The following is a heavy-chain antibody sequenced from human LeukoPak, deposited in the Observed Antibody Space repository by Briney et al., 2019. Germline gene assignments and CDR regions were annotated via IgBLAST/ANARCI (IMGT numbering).Heavy chain of an antibody. V-gene: IGHV1-2*02. D-gene: IGHD6-13*01. CDR3: ARVDGQQLVPDY. CDR1: GYTFTGYY. Sequence: AASVKVSCKASGYTFTGYYMHWVRQAPGQGLEWMGWINPNSGGTNYAQKLQGRVTMTTDTSTSTAYMELRSLRSDDTAVYYCARVDGQQLVPDYWGQGTLVTVSS. J-gene: IGHJ4*02. CDR2: INPNSGGT.